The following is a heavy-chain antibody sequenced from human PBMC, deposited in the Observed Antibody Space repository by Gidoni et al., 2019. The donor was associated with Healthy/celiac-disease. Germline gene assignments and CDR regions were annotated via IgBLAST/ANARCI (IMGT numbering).Heavy chain of an antibody. CDR3: AKALGYSSGWYRVDP. CDR1: GFPFSRYA. CDR2: ISGSGGST. D-gene: IGHD6-19*01. V-gene: IGHV3-23*04. Sequence: EVQLVESGGGLVQPGGSLRLPFAASGFPFSRYAMSWVRQAPGKGLEWVSAISGSGGSTYYADSVKGRFTISRDNSKNTLYLQMNSLRAEDTAVYYCAKALGYSSGWYRVDPWGQGTLVTVSS. J-gene: IGHJ5*02.